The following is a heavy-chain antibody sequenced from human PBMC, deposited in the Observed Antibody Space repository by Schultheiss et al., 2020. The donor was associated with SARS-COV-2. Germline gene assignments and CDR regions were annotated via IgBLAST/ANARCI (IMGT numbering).Heavy chain of an antibody. CDR1: GGSISSYY. Sequence: SETLSLTCTVSGGSISSYYWSWIRQPPGKGLEWIGYIYYSGSTNYNPSLKSRVTISVDTSKNQFSLKLSSVTAADTAVYYCASVIGVAGFDYWGQGTLVTVSS. J-gene: IGHJ4*02. CDR2: IYYSGST. D-gene: IGHD6-19*01. CDR3: ASVIGVAGFDY. V-gene: IGHV4-59*12.